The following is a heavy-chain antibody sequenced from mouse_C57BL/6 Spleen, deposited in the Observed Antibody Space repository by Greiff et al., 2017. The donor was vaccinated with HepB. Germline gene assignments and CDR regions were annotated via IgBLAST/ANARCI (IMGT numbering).Heavy chain of an antibody. CDR1: GYTFTDYE. V-gene: IGHV1-15*01. CDR2: IDPETGGT. CDR3: TRDYYGSRFDY. D-gene: IGHD1-1*01. Sequence: VQLVESGAELVRPGASVTLSCKASGYTFTDYEMHWVKQTPVHGLEWIGAIDPETGGTAYNQKFKGKAILTADKSSSTAYMELRSLTSEDSAVYYCTRDYYGSRFDYWGQGTTLTVSS. J-gene: IGHJ2*01.